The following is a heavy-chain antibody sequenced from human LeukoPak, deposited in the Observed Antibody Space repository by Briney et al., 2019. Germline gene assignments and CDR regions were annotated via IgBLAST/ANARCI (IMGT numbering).Heavy chain of an antibody. CDR3: ARDLLGYCSSTSCYFDY. D-gene: IGHD2-2*01. Sequence: SVKVSCTASGGTFSIYAISWVRQAPGQGLEWMGGIIPIFGTANYAQKFQGRVTITADESTSTAYMELSSLRSEDTAVYYCARDLLGYCSSTSCYFDYWGQGTLVTVSS. CDR2: IIPIFGTA. CDR1: GGTFSIYA. V-gene: IGHV1-69*13. J-gene: IGHJ4*02.